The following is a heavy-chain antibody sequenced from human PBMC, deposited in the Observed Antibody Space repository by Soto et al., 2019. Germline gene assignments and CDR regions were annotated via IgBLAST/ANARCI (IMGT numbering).Heavy chain of an antibody. J-gene: IGHJ4*02. Sequence: GASVKVSCKASGGTFSSYAISWVRQAPGQGLEWMGGIIPIFGTANYAQKFQGRVTITADESTSTAYMELSSLRSEDTAVYYCARDPSYYYDSSGYYNLAYFDYWGQGTLVTVSS. D-gene: IGHD3-22*01. V-gene: IGHV1-69*13. CDR3: ARDPSYYYDSSGYYNLAYFDY. CDR1: GGTFSSYA. CDR2: IIPIFGTA.